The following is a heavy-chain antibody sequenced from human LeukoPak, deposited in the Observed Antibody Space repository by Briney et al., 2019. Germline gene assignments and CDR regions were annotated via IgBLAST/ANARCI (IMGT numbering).Heavy chain of an antibody. CDR2: IYYSGST. V-gene: IGHV4-39*07. CDR1: GGSISSSSYY. CDR3: ARDRRGSDAFDI. J-gene: IGHJ3*02. D-gene: IGHD3-10*01. Sequence: SETLSLTCTVSGGSISSSSYYWGWIRQPPGKGLEWIGSIYYSGSTYYNPSLKSRVTISVDTSKNQFSLKLNSVTAADTAVYYCARDRRGSDAFDIWGQGTMVTVSS.